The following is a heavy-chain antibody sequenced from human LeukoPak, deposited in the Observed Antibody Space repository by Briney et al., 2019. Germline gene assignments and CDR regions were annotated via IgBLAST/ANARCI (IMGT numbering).Heavy chain of an antibody. CDR1: GFTFSSNY. D-gene: IGHD3-10*01. CDR2: IYSGGST. Sequence: GGSLRLSCAASGFTFSSNYMSWVRQAPGKGLEWVPVIYSGGSTYYADSVKGRFTISRDNSKNTLYLQMNSLRAEDTAVYYCVGVETITMVRGASGDVWGKGTTVTVSS. V-gene: IGHV3-66*01. CDR3: VGVETITMVRGASGDV. J-gene: IGHJ6*04.